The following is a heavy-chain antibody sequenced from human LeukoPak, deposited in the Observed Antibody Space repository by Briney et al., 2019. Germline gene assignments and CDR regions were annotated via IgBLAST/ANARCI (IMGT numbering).Heavy chain of an antibody. CDR3: ARDFYNWNHVFDY. CDR1: GFTFSSYA. Sequence: GGSLRLSCAASGFTFSSYAMHWVRQAPGKGLEWVAVISYDGSNKYYADSVKGRFTISRDNSKNTLYLQMNSLRAEDTAVYYCARDFYNWNHVFDYWGQGTLVTVPS. CDR2: ISYDGSNK. D-gene: IGHD1-14*01. J-gene: IGHJ4*02. V-gene: IGHV3-30-3*01.